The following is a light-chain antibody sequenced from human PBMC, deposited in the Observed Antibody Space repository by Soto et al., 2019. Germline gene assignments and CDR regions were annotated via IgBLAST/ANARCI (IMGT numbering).Light chain of an antibody. V-gene: IGKV1-5*03. CDR2: KAS. Sequence: DIQMTQSPSTLSGSVGDRVTITCRASQTISSWLAWYQQKPGKAPKLLIYKASTLKSGVPSRFSGSGSGTEFTLTISSLQPDDFATYYCQQYNSYWTFGQGPKVDIK. CDR3: QQYNSYWT. J-gene: IGKJ1*01. CDR1: QTISSW.